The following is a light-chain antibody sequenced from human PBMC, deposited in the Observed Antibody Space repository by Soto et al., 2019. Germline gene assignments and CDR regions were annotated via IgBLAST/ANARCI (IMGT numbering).Light chain of an antibody. V-gene: IGLV1-51*01. J-gene: IGLJ3*02. CDR2: DDD. Sequence: QSALTQPPSVSAAPGQKVTISCSGSNSNIGANSVSWYQHLPGTAPKVVIYDDDKRPSGIPDRFSGSKSGTSATLDITGLQIGDEADYYCGTWHSTLSVEWVFGGGTQLTV. CDR1: NSNIGANS. CDR3: GTWHSTLSVEWV.